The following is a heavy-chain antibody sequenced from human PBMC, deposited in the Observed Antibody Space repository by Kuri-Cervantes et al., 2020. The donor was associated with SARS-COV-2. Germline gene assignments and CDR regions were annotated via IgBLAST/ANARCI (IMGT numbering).Heavy chain of an antibody. Sequence: SETLSLTWPVSGGSISSGGYSWSWIRQPPGKGLEWIGYIYYSGSTYYNPSLKSRVTISVDTSKNPFSLKLSSVTAAGRAVYYCACSDYCDYVLDYWGQGTLVTVSS. CDR2: IYYSGST. CDR1: GGSISSGGYS. V-gene: IGHV4-30-4*07. D-gene: IGHD4-17*01. CDR3: ACSDYCDYVLDY. J-gene: IGHJ4*02.